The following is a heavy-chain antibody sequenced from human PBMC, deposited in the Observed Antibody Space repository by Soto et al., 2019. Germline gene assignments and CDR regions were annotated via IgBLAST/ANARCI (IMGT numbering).Heavy chain of an antibody. D-gene: IGHD5-18*01. CDR3: ASEGGYSYGFDY. Sequence: QVQLVQSGAEVKKPGASVKVSCKASGYTFTSYDINWVRQATGQGLEWMGWMNPNSGNTGYAQKFQGRGTMTRNTSIRTAYMELSSLRSEDTAVYYWASEGGYSYGFDYWGQGTLVTVSS. CDR2: MNPNSGNT. CDR1: GYTFTSYD. J-gene: IGHJ4*02. V-gene: IGHV1-8*01.